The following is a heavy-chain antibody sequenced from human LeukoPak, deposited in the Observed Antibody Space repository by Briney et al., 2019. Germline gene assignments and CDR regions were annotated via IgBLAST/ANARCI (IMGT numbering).Heavy chain of an antibody. D-gene: IGHD3-9*01. Sequence: PVASVKVSCKASGYTFTSYDINWVRQATGQGLEWMGWMNPNSGNTGYAQRFQGRVTMTRNTSISTAYMELSSLRSEDTAVYYCARTHYDILTGYPQSRYYYYYMDVWGKGTTVTVSS. CDR2: MNPNSGNT. CDR3: ARTHYDILTGYPQSRYYYYYMDV. V-gene: IGHV1-8*01. CDR1: GYTFTSYD. J-gene: IGHJ6*03.